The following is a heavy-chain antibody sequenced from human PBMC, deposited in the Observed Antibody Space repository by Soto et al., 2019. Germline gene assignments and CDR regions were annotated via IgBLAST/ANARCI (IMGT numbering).Heavy chain of an antibody. D-gene: IGHD3-3*01. J-gene: IGHJ4*02. CDR1: GGSISSSSYY. CDR2: IYYSGST. Sequence: QLQLQESGPGLVKPSETLSLTCTVSGGSISSSSYYWGWIRQPPGKGLEWIGSIYYSGSTYYNPSLKSRVTISVDTSKNQFSLKLSSVTAADTAVYYCANLITFFGVVTIDYWGQGTLVTVSS. CDR3: ANLITFFGVVTIDY. V-gene: IGHV4-39*01.